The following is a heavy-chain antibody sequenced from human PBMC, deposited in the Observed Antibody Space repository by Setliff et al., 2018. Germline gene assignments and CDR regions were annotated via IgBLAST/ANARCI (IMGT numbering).Heavy chain of an antibody. CDR2: MPYNEIHR. CDR3: ARAEVPDYWYFDL. V-gene: IGHV3-30*02. Sequence: PGGSLRLSCSASGFTFSNYGMHWVRQAPGKGLEWVAFMPYNEIHRYFADSVKGRFTISRDTSKNTLYLQMDSLRTEDTAVYYCARAEVPDYWYFDLWGRGTLVTVSS. CDR1: GFTFSNYG. J-gene: IGHJ2*01.